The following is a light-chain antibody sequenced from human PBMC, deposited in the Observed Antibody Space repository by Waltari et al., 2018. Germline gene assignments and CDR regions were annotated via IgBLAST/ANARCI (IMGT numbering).Light chain of an antibody. J-gene: IGKJ2*03. CDR2: GGS. V-gene: IGKV2-40*01. CDR3: VQAIAFPYS. Sequence: DIVMTQTPLSLPITHGEPAPISCRSSQSLLHSNGNTYLHWYLQKPGQSPQLLIYGGSNRASGVPDRFSGSGSGTDFTLKISKVEAEDVGVYYCVQAIAFPYSFGQGTKVEIK. CDR1: QSLLHSNGNTY.